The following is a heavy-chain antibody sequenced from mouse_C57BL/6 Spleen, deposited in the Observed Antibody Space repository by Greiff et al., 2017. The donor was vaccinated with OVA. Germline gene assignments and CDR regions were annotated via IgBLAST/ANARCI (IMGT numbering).Heavy chain of an antibody. J-gene: IGHJ4*01. CDR3: ASHGNRAFYYAMDY. V-gene: IGHV1-64*01. CDR2: IHPNSGST. D-gene: IGHD2-1*01. CDR1: GYTFTSYW. Sequence: VQLQQPGAELVKPGASVKLSCKASGYTFTSYWMHWVKQRPGQGLEWIGMIHPNSGSTNYNEKFKSKATLTVDKSSSTAYMQLSSLTSEDSAVYYCASHGNRAFYYAMDYWGQGTSVTVSS.